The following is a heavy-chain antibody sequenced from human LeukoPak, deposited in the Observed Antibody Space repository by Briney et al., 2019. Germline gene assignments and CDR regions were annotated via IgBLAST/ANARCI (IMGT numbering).Heavy chain of an antibody. V-gene: IGHV3-48*03. Sequence: PGGALRLSCETSGLSFSNYEVMRVRQAPGRGLGWVSYISSRGSPIAYSDSVKGRFTSSIDNAKKSLYLQMYSLRAEDTAVYYCAGGPERSGSPAYWGQGTLVTVSS. D-gene: IGHD1-26*01. CDR1: GLSFSNYE. J-gene: IGHJ4*02. CDR3: AGGPERSGSPAY. CDR2: ISSRGSPI.